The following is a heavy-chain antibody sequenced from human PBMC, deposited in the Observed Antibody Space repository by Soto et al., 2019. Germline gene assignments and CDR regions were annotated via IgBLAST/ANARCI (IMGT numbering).Heavy chain of an antibody. V-gene: IGHV4-30-2*01. CDR3: ARVPDR. J-gene: IGHJ5*02. CDR1: GRSIGSGGYS. Sequence: SETLSLTCAVSGRSIGSGGYSWSWIRQPPGKGLEWIGYIYHSGSTYYNPSLKSRVTISVDRSKNQFSLKLSSVTAADTAVYYCARVPDRWGQGTLVTVS. D-gene: IGHD2-2*01. CDR2: IYHSGST.